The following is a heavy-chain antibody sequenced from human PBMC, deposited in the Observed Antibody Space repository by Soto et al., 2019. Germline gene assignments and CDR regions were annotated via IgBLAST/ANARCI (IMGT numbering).Heavy chain of an antibody. Sequence: ASVKVSCKASGYTFTGYYMHWVRQAPGQGLERMRWINPNSGGTNYAQKFQGWVTMTRDTSISTAYMYLSRLRSDDTAVYYCARDKDDFWSGWDVWGQGTTVTVSS. CDR3: ARDKDDFWSGWDV. CDR2: INPNSGGT. D-gene: IGHD3-3*01. J-gene: IGHJ6*02. V-gene: IGHV1-2*04. CDR1: GYTFTGYY.